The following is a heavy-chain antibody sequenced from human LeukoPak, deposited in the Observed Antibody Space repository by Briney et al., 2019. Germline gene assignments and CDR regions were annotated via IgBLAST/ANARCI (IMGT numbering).Heavy chain of an antibody. V-gene: IGHV1-18*01. CDR1: GYTFTSYG. Sequence: GASVKVSCKASGYTFTSYGISWVRQAPGQGLEWMGWISAYNGNTNYAQKLQGRVTMTTDTSTSTAYMELRSLRSDDTAVYYCAREPTKLYHDYYDSSGYLWDYWGQGTLVTVSS. D-gene: IGHD3-22*01. J-gene: IGHJ4*02. CDR2: ISAYNGNT. CDR3: AREPTKLYHDYYDSSGYLWDY.